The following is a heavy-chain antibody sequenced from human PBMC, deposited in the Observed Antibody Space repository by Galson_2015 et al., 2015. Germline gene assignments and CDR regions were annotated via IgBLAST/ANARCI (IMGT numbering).Heavy chain of an antibody. CDR3: ARQPLIAARPGWYFDL. Sequence: QSGAEVKKPGESLKISCKGSGYSFTSYWIGWVRQMPGKGLEWMGIIYPGDSDTRYSPSFQGQVTISADKSISTAYLQWSSLKASDTAMYYCARQPLIAARPGWYFDLWGRGTLVTVSS. J-gene: IGHJ2*01. CDR2: IYPGDSDT. D-gene: IGHD6-6*01. V-gene: IGHV5-51*01. CDR1: GYSFTSYW.